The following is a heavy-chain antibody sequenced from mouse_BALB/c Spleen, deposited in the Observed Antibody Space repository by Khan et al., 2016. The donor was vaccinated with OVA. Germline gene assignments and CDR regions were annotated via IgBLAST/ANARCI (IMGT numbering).Heavy chain of an antibody. CDR3: ARHSYRYDFSY. Sequence: QVQLKESGPGLVQPSQSLSITCTVSGFSLTTYGIHWVRQSPGKGLEWLGVIWSGGSTDHNAHFISRLSISQDNFKSQVFFKMNSRQTDNTAIYYCARHSYRYDFSYWGQGTLVTVSA. D-gene: IGHD2-12*01. CDR2: IWSGGST. J-gene: IGHJ3*01. CDR1: GFSLTTYG. V-gene: IGHV2-2*01.